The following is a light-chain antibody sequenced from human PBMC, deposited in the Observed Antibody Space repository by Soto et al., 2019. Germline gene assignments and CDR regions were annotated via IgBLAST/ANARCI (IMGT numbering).Light chain of an antibody. Sequence: EILMTQSPVTRSVSPGETANLSCRASQTVTSNLAWYQQKPGRSPRLLLSGASTRATGIPARFSGSGSGTEFTLTISRLQSEDLAVYYCQQYNDWPRTFGQGTKVDIK. CDR1: QTVTSN. J-gene: IGKJ1*01. CDR2: GAS. CDR3: QQYNDWPRT. V-gene: IGKV3-15*01.